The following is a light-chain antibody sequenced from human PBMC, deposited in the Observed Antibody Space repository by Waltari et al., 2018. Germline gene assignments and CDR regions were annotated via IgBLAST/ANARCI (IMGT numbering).Light chain of an antibody. J-gene: IGKJ3*01. V-gene: IGKV3-11*01. CDR2: DAS. CDR1: QSVGTY. CDR3: QQRSDWPPGVFT. Sequence: EIILTQSPATLSLSPGERATLSCRASQSVGTYLGWYQQKPGQAPRLLIYDASNRAIGIPARFSGSGSGTDFTLTISSLEPEDSAVYYCQQRSDWPPGVFTFGPGTKVDI.